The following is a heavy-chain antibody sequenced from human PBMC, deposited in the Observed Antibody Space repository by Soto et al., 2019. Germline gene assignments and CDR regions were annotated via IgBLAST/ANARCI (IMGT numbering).Heavy chain of an antibody. Sequence: SETLSLTCTVSGGSISNYYWNWIRQSPGKGLEWIGNIHYSGSTYYDSSLKSRVTISVDTSKNQFSLKLSSVTAADTAVYYCARHSGDIVATNNFDYWGQGTLVTVSS. D-gene: IGHD5-12*01. CDR2: IHYSGST. CDR3: ARHSGDIVATNNFDY. J-gene: IGHJ4*02. CDR1: GGSISNYY. V-gene: IGHV4-59*04.